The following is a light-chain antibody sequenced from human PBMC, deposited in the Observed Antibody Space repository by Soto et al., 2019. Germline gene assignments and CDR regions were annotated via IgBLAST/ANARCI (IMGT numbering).Light chain of an antibody. J-gene: IGLJ2*01. V-gene: IGLV2-14*02. Sequence: QSALTQPASVSGSPGQSITVSCNGTSSDVGNYNLVSWYQQYPGKAPKLMVYEVTNRPSGVSYRFSGSKSGNTASLTISGLQAEDEADYFCSSYTGSGTLIFGGGTKLTVL. CDR1: SSDVGNYNL. CDR2: EVT. CDR3: SSYTGSGTLI.